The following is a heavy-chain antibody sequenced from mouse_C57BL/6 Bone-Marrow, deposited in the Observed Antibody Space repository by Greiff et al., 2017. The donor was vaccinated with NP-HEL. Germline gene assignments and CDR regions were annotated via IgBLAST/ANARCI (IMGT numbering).Heavy chain of an antibody. CDR1: GYTFTDYE. J-gene: IGHJ3*01. Sequence: VQLVESGAELVRPGASVTLSCKASGYTFTDYEMHWVKQTPVHGLEWIGAIDPETGGTAYNQKFKGKAILTADKSSSTAYMELRSLTSEDSAVYYCTRTGGLLRFAYWGQGTLVTVSA. CDR3: TRTGGLLRFAY. D-gene: IGHD2-3*01. CDR2: IDPETGGT. V-gene: IGHV1-15*01.